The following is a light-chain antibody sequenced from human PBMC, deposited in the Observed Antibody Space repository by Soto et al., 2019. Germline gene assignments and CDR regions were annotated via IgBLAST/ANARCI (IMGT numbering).Light chain of an antibody. J-gene: IGLJ1*01. CDR1: SRDVGGYNY. CDR2: DVN. CDR3: CSYAGSNTYV. V-gene: IGLV2-11*01. Sequence: QSALTQPRSVSGSPGQSVTISCTGTSRDVGGYNYVSWCQQHPGKAPKLMIYDVNKRPSGVPDRFSGSKSGNTASLTISGLQAEDDADYYCCSYAGSNTYVFGTGTKLTVL.